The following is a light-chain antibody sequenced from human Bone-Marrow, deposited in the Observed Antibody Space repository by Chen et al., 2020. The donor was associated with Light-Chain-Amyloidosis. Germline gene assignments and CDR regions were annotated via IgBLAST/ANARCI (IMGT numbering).Light chain of an antibody. CDR1: DLPTKY. CDR2: RDT. CDR3: QSADSSGTYEVI. J-gene: IGLJ2*01. V-gene: IGLV3-25*03. Sequence: SYELTQPPSVSVSPGQTARITCSGDDLPTKYAYWYQQKPGQAPVLVIHRDTERPSGISERFSGFSSGTTPTLTSSGVQAEDEADYHCQSADSSGTYEVIFGGGTKLTVL.